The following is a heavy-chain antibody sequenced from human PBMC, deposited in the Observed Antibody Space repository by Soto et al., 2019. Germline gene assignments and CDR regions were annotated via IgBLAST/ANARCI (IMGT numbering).Heavy chain of an antibody. J-gene: IGHJ6*02. CDR1: GGSISSSTHY. V-gene: IGHV4-39*01. CDR2: VYYNGNM. D-gene: IGHD3-3*01. Sequence: SETLSLTCTVSGGSISSSTHYWGWIRQPPGKGLEWIGSVYYNGNMYYNPSLKSRVTMSVDTSKNQFSLDLRSVTAADTAVYYCARGRRITIFGVALWHYYYYGMDVWGQGTTVTVSS. CDR3: ARGRRITIFGVALWHYYYYGMDV.